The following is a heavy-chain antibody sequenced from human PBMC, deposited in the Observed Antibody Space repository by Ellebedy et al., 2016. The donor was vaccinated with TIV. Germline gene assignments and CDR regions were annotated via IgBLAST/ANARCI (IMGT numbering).Heavy chain of an antibody. V-gene: IGHV3-15*07. J-gene: IGHJ4*02. CDR2: IKSKIDGGTT. D-gene: IGHD3-22*01. CDR3: ATHYSDTSGNHYAGGY. Sequence: PGGSLRLSCAASGLTFSNAWMNWVRQAPGKGLEWVGRIKSKIDGGTTDYAAHVKGRFTISRDNSKSTLYLQMNSLRPEDTAVYYCATHYSDTSGNHYAGGYWGQGTLGTVSS. CDR1: GLTFSNAW.